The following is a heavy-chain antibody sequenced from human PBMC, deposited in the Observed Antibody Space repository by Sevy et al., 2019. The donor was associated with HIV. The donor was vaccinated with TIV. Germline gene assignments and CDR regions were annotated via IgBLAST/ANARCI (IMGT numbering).Heavy chain of an antibody. J-gene: IGHJ4*02. CDR3: AADRAYYYDSSGYPSLDY. CDR2: IVVGSGNT. D-gene: IGHD3-22*01. V-gene: IGHV1-58*01. CDR1: GFTFTSSA. Sequence: ASVKVSCKASGFTFTSSAVQWVRQARGQRLEWIGWIVVGSGNTNYAQKFQERVTITRDMSTSTAYMELSSLRSEDTAVYCCAADRAYYYDSSGYPSLDYWGQGTLVTVSS.